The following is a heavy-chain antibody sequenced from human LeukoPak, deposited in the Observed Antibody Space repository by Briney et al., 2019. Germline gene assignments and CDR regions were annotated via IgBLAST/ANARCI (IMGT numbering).Heavy chain of an antibody. J-gene: IGHJ4*02. CDR1: GGSISSYY. V-gene: IGHV4-59*01. Sequence: SETLSLTCTVSGGSISSYYWSWIRQPPGKGLEWIGSIYYSGSTNYNPSLKSRVTISLDTSKNQFSLKLSSVTAADTAVYYCARDRSISWFYYWGQGTLVTVSS. D-gene: IGHD6-13*01. CDR3: ARDRSISWFYY. CDR2: IYYSGST.